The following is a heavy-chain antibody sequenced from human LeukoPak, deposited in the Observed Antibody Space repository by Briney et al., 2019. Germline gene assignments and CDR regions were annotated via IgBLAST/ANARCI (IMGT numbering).Heavy chain of an antibody. D-gene: IGHD5-24*01. CDR2: ISGSSSSI. CDR1: GFTFSDYY. V-gene: IGHV3-11*06. Sequence: KTGGSLRLSCVASGFTFSDYYMTWIRQAPGKGLEWVSYISGSSSSINYADSVRGRFATSRDNARNSLFLQMDSLRVEGTAVYYCARVRGRWLQLSYWGQGTLVTVSS. J-gene: IGHJ4*02. CDR3: ARVRGRWLQLSY.